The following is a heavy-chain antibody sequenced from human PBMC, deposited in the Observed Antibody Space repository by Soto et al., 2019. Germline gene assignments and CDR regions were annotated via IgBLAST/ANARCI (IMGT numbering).Heavy chain of an antibody. Sequence: ASVKVSCKASGYTLTNYYIHWVRQAPGQGLEWMGIINPSEGSTDYPQKFRGRVSLTTDTSTTTVYMELSSLSSEDTAVYYCARDSHHDYFDSSGYDALDIWGQGTMVTV. CDR3: ARDSHHDYFDSSGYDALDI. CDR1: GYTLTNYY. CDR2: INPSEGST. D-gene: IGHD3-22*01. J-gene: IGHJ3*02. V-gene: IGHV1-46*01.